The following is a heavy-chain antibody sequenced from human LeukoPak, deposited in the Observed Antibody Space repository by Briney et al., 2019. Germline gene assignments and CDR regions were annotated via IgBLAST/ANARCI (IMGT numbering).Heavy chain of an antibody. CDR1: GGSISSYY. CDR2: IYYSGST. V-gene: IGHV4-59*01. J-gene: IGHJ4*02. D-gene: IGHD6-19*01. Sequence: SETLSLTCTVSGGSISSYYWSWIRKPPGRGLEWIGYIYYSGSTNYNPSLKSRVTISVDTSKNQFSLKLSSVTAADTAVYYCARVNMYSSGVDYWGQGTLVTVSS. CDR3: ARVNMYSSGVDY.